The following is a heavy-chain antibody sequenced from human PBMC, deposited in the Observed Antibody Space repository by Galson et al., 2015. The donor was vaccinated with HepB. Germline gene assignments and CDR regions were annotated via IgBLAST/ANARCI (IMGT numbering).Heavy chain of an antibody. V-gene: IGHV3-74*01. Sequence: SLRLSCAASGFTFSSYWMHWVRQAPGKGLVWVSRINSDGSSTSYADSVKGRFTISRDNAKNTLYLQMNSLRAEDTAVYYCASITPDWYFDLWGRGTLVTVSS. CDR3: ASITPDWYFDL. CDR1: GFTFSSYW. J-gene: IGHJ2*01. CDR2: INSDGSST.